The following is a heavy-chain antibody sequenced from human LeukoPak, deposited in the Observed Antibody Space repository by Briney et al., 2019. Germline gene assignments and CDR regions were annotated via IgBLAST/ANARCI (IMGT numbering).Heavy chain of an antibody. Sequence: GGSLRLSCAASGFTFSSYSMNWVRQAPGKGLEWVSSISSSSSYIYYADSVKGRFTISRDNAKNSLYLQMNSLRAEDTAVYYCARDLVAHSSSSGDYYYMDVWGKGTTVTVSS. CDR1: GFTFSSYS. J-gene: IGHJ6*03. CDR2: ISSSSSYI. CDR3: ARDLVAHSSSSGDYYYMDV. V-gene: IGHV3-21*01. D-gene: IGHD6-6*01.